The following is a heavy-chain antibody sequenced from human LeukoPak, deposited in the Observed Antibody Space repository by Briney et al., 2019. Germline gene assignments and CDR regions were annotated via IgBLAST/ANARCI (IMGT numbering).Heavy chain of an antibody. Sequence: GGSLRLSCAASGFTFSSYWMTWVRQAPGKGLEWVASIRQDGGEQYYVDSVKGRFTISRDIAKNPLYLQMNSLRAEDTAVYYCARVSGSYGGAVDYWGQGTLVTVSS. CDR3: ARVSGSYGGAVDY. J-gene: IGHJ4*02. CDR1: GFTFSSYW. V-gene: IGHV3-7*04. CDR2: IRQDGGEQ. D-gene: IGHD1-26*01.